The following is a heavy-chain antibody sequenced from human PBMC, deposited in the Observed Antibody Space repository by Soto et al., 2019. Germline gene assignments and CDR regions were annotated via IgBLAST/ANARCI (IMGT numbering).Heavy chain of an antibody. V-gene: IGHV1-69*04. Sequence: SVKVSCKASGGTFSSYTISWVRQAPGQGLEWMGRIIPILGIANYAQKIQGRDTIKADKSTSTAYMELSSLRSEDTAMYYCARDRCSGGSCYLSYFDYWGQGTLVTVSS. CDR1: GGTFSSYT. CDR2: IIPILGIA. CDR3: ARDRCSGGSCYLSYFDY. J-gene: IGHJ4*02. D-gene: IGHD2-15*01.